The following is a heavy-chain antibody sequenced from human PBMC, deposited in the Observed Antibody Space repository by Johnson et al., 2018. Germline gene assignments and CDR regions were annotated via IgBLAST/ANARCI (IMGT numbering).Heavy chain of an antibody. Sequence: EVQLVESGGGLVQXGGSLRLSCAASGFTFSSYWMHWVRQAPGKGLVWVSRLNSDGSSTSYADSVKGRFTISRDNAKNTLYLQMNSLRAEEKAVYYCARVYSDAFDIWGQGTMVTVSS. V-gene: IGHV3-74*01. CDR2: LNSDGSST. J-gene: IGHJ3*02. CDR3: ARVYSDAFDI. D-gene: IGHD2-15*01. CDR1: GFTFSSYW.